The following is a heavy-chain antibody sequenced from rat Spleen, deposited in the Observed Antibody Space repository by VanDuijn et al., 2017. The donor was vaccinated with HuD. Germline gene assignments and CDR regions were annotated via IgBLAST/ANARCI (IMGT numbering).Heavy chain of an antibody. CDR1: GFTFSDYN. J-gene: IGHJ3*01. V-gene: IGHV5-7*01. D-gene: IGHD4-3*01. Sequence: EVQLVESGGGLVQPGRSLKLSCAASGFTFSDYNMAWVRQAPKKGLEWVATISYDGSSTYYRDSVKGRFTISRDNAKSTLYLQMDSLRSEDTATYYCARHTNSGYGRFAYWGQGTLVTVSS. CDR3: ARHTNSGYGRFAY. CDR2: ISYDGSST.